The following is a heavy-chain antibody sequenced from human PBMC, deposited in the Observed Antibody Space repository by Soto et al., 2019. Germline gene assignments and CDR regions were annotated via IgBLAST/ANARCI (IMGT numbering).Heavy chain of an antibody. V-gene: IGHV3-23*01. CDR1: GFTFSSYA. CDR3: VLWPPYYFDY. D-gene: IGHD3-10*01. J-gene: IGHJ4*02. CDR2: ISGSGGST. Sequence: EVQLLESGGGLVQPGGSLRLSCAASGFTFSSYAMSWVRQAPGKGLEWVSAISGSGGSTYYADSVKGRFTISRDNSKNTLYLQLNCLRAEDTAVYYCVLWPPYYFDYWGQGTLVTVSS.